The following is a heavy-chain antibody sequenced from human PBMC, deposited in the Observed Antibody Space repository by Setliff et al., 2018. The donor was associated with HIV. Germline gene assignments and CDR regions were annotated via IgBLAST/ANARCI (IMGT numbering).Heavy chain of an antibody. CDR1: GYTLSELS. CDR2: FDPEDVET. V-gene: IGHV1-24*01. D-gene: IGHD2-8*01. CDR3: ARDYCTDDSCPLDS. J-gene: IGHJ4*02. Sequence: ASVKVSCKVSGYTLSELSMHWVRQAPGKGLEWMGGFDPEDVETIYAEKFQGRVTMTEDTSTDTAYMELSSLRSEDTAVYYCARDYCTDDSCPLDSWGQGTLVTVSS.